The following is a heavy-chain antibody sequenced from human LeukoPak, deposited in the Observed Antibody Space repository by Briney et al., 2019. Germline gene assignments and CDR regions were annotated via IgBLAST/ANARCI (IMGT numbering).Heavy chain of an antibody. CDR1: GINFRGYW. CDR2: INQDGNRE. D-gene: IGHD2-15*01. CDR3: ATTFPYCSDGTCAL. J-gene: IGHJ4*02. Sequence: GGSLRLSCAVSGINFRGYWMAWVRQAPGKGLEWVANINQDGNRENYVDSVKGRFSISRDNAKNSLFLQMHSLRAEDTAAYYCATTFPYCSDGTCALGGQGTLVTVSS. V-gene: IGHV3-7*01.